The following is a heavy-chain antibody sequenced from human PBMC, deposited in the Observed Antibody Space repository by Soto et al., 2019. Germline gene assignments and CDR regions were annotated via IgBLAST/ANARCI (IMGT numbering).Heavy chain of an antibody. CDR1: GFTFSSYA. D-gene: IGHD7-27*01. V-gene: IGHV3-23*01. J-gene: IGHJ3*02. CDR3: AKPQNSLANWGSEAFDI. CDR2: ISGSGGST. Sequence: GGSLRLSCAASGFTFSSYAMSWVRQAPGKGLEWVSAISGSGGSTYYADSVKGRFTISRDNSKNTLYLQMNSLRAEDTAVYYGAKPQNSLANWGSEAFDIWGQGTMVTVSS.